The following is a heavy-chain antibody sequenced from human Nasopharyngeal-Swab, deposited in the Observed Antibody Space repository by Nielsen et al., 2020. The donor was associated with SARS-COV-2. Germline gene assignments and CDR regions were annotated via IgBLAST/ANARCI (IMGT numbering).Heavy chain of an antibody. D-gene: IGHD2/OR15-2a*01. V-gene: IGHV1-2*04. Sequence: ASVNVSCKASVYTLTDYYIHWVRQAPGQGLEWMGWINPQSDGTKYAQNSQGWVTLTTDTSINTAYMELSNLRSDDTAVYFCARGSEVTLHSAYHNYMDVWGKGTTVTVSS. CDR3: ARGSEVTLHSAYHNYMDV. CDR1: VYTLTDYY. J-gene: IGHJ6*03. CDR2: INPQSDGT.